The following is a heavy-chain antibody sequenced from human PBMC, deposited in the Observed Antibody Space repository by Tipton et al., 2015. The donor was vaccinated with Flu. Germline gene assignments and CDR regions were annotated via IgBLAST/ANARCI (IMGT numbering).Heavy chain of an antibody. Sequence: GLVKPSQTLSLTCAISGDSVSSNSAAWNWIRQSPSRGLEWLGRTYYRSKWNNDYAVSVKSRITINPDTSKNQFSLQLNSVTAADTAVYYCARGQGGARPGKGRSNYMDVWAKGTTVTVSS. CDR3: ARGQGGARPGKGRSNYMDV. CDR1: GDSVSSNSAA. CDR2: TYYRSKWNN. D-gene: IGHD1-26*01. J-gene: IGHJ6*03. V-gene: IGHV6-1*01.